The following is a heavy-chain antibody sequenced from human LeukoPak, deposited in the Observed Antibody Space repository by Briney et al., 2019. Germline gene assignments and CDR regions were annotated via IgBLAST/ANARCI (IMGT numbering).Heavy chain of an antibody. Sequence: GGSLRLSCTASGFTFNTHAMSWVRRAPGKGLEWVSFIRNKAYGGTTEYAASVKGRFTISRDDSKSIVYLQMNSLKTEDTAVYYCTRGLQYSVDYFDYWGQGTLVTVSS. CDR3: TRGLQYSVDYFDY. V-gene: IGHV3-49*04. CDR1: GFTFNTHA. D-gene: IGHD5-24*01. CDR2: IRNKAYGGTT. J-gene: IGHJ4*02.